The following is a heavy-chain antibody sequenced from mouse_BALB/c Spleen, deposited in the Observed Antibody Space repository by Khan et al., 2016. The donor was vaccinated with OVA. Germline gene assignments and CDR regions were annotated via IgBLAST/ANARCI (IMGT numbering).Heavy chain of an antibody. J-gene: IGHJ4*01. Sequence: LVESGPELKKPGETVKISCKASGYTFTIYGMNWVRQAPGKGLKWMGWINTYTGEPTYADDFKGRFAFSLETSASTAFLQINNLKNDDTATDYCSRVGYNGTMDYWGQGTSVTVSS. CDR3: SRVGYNGTMDY. CDR2: INTYTGEP. V-gene: IGHV9-3-1*01. D-gene: IGHD2-14*01. CDR1: GYTFTIYG.